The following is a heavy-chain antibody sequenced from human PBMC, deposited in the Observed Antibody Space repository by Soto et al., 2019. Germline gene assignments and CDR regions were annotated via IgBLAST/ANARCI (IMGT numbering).Heavy chain of an antibody. J-gene: IGHJ4*02. Sequence: PSETLSLTCTVSGGSISSGDYYWSWIRQPPGKGLEWIGYIYYSGSTYYNPSLKSRVTISVDTSKNQFSLKLSSVTAADTAVYYCAREARYSGSYRPIDYWGQGTLVTVSS. CDR3: AREARYSGSYRPIDY. CDR1: GGSISSGDYY. V-gene: IGHV4-30-4*01. D-gene: IGHD3-10*01. CDR2: IYYSGST.